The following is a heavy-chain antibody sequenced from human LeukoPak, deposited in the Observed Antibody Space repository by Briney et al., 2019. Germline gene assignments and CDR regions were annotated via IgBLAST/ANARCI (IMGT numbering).Heavy chain of an antibody. J-gene: IGHJ4*02. V-gene: IGHV3-74*01. Sequence: GGSLRLSCAASGFTFSSYGMHWVGQAPGKGLVWLSRINSDGSSTSYADSVKGRFTISRDNAKNTLYLQMNSLRAEDTAVYYCAKDLGRYRNNYFDYWGQGTLVTVSS. CDR3: AKDLGRYRNNYFDY. CDR1: GFTFSSYG. CDR2: INSDGSST. D-gene: IGHD1-26*01.